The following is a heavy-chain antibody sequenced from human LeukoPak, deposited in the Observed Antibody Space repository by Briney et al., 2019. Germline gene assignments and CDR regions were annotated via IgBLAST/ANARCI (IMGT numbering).Heavy chain of an antibody. V-gene: IGHV3-30*18. J-gene: IGHJ3*02. CDR2: ISYDGSNK. CDR1: GFTFSSYG. Sequence: GGSLRLSCAASGFTFSSYGMHWVRQAPGKGLGWVAVISYDGSNKYYADSVKGRFTISRDNSKNTLYLQMNSLRAEDTAVYYCAKVGGDHAFDIWGQGTMVTVSS. D-gene: IGHD1-26*01. CDR3: AKVGGDHAFDI.